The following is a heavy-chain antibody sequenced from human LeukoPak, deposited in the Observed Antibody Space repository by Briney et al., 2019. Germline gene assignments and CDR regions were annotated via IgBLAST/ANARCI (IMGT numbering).Heavy chain of an antibody. CDR3: ARRGYSYGAHDY. V-gene: IGHV3-30*02. CDR2: IRYDGSNK. J-gene: IGHJ4*02. CDR1: GFTFSSYS. Sequence: GGSLRLSCVASGFTFSSYSMNWVRQAPGKGLEWVAFIRYDGSNKYYADSVKGRFTISRDNSKNTLYLQMNSLRAEDTAVYYCARRGYSYGAHDYWGQGTLVTVSS. D-gene: IGHD5-18*01.